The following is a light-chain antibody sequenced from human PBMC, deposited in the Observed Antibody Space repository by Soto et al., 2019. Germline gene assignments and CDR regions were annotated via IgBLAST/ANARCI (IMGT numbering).Light chain of an antibody. CDR1: NIGARS. J-gene: IGLJ1*01. V-gene: IGLV3-21*02. CDR2: DGS. Sequence: ELTQPPSVSVAPGQTARLTCGGNNIGARSVHWYHQRPGQAPVLVVYDGSVRPSGIPGRFSGSNSGNTATLTIKWVEAGDEGDYYCQVRDSRSDQEIFGGGTKVTVL. CDR3: QVRDSRSDQEI.